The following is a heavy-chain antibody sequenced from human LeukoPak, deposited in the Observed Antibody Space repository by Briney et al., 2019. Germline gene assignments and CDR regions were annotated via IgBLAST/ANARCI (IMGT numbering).Heavy chain of an antibody. CDR2: ISYDGSDK. CDR1: GFTFSNSD. D-gene: IGHD4-23*01. Sequence: HPGGSLRLSCAASGFTFSNSDIHWVRQAPGKGLEWVAIISYDGSDKYYADSVKGRFTIFRDNSKNRLYLQMNSLRAEDAAVYYCYGANAEHWGQGTLVTVSS. J-gene: IGHJ1*01. V-gene: IGHV3-30*03. CDR3: YGANAEH.